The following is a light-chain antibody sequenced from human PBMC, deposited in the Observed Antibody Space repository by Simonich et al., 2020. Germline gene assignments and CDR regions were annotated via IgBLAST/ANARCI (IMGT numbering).Light chain of an antibody. CDR1: SSDVDGYNY. Sequence: QSALTQPASVSGSPGQSITISCTGTSSDVDGYNYVSWYQQHPGKAPKLMIYDVSKRPSGVSNRFSGSKAGNTASLTISGLQAEDEADYYCSSYTSSSTLVFGGGTKLTVL. V-gene: IGLV2-14*01. J-gene: IGLJ2*01. CDR3: SSYTSSSTLV. CDR2: DVS.